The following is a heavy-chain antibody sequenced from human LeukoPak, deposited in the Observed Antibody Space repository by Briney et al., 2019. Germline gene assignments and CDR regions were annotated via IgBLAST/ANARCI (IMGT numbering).Heavy chain of an antibody. CDR2: LSGSGGGT. CDR3: AKGSGRYSYYGMDV. D-gene: IGHD6-19*01. Sequence: GGSLRLSCAVSGITLSNYGMSWVRQAPGKGLEWVAGLSGSGGGTNYADSVQGRFSISRDNSKNTLYLQMNSLRAEDTALYYCAKGSGRYSYYGMDVWGQGTTVTVSS. J-gene: IGHJ6*02. V-gene: IGHV3-23*01. CDR1: GITLSNYG.